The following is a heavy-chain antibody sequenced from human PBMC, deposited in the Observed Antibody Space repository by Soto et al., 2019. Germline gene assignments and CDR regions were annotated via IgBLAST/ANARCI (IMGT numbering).Heavy chain of an antibody. CDR1: GFTFSSYW. CDR3: ARDSRPLVVVIAINGLHFDL. Sequence: EVQLVESGGGLVQPGGSLRLSCAASGFTFSSYWMSWVRQAPGKGLEWVANIKQDGSEKYYVDSVKGRFTISRDNAKNSLYLQMNSLRAEDTAVYYCARDSRPLVVVIAINGLHFDLWGLGTLVTVSS. V-gene: IGHV3-7*01. D-gene: IGHD2-21*01. J-gene: IGHJ2*01. CDR2: IKQDGSEK.